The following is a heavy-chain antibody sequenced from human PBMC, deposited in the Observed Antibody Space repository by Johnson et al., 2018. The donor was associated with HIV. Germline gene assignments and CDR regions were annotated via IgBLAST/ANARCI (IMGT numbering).Heavy chain of an antibody. CDR2: ISYDGSNK. J-gene: IGHJ3*02. Sequence: QVQLVESGGGLVQPGGSLRLSCAASGFTFSSYWMSWVRQAPGKGLEWVAVISYDGSNKYYADSVKGRFTISRDNSKNTLYLQMNSLRAEDTAVYYCARARQVRMGGGALDIWGQGTMVTVS. D-gene: IGHD3-16*01. V-gene: IGHV3-30-3*01. CDR1: GFTFSSYW. CDR3: ARARQVRMGGGALDI.